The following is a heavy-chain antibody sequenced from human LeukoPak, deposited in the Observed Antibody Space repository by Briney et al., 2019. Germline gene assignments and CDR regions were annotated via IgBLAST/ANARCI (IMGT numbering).Heavy chain of an antibody. CDR1: GGTFSSYA. J-gene: IGHJ6*03. Sequence: ASVKVSCKASGGTFSSYAISWVRQAPGQGLEWMGGIIPIFGTANYAQKFQGRVTITADKSTSTAYMELSSLRSEDTAVYYCARAAGGSSSWYRDYYYYYYMDVWGKGTTVTISS. CDR3: ARAAGGSSSWYRDYYYYYYMDV. V-gene: IGHV1-69*06. D-gene: IGHD6-13*01. CDR2: IIPIFGTA.